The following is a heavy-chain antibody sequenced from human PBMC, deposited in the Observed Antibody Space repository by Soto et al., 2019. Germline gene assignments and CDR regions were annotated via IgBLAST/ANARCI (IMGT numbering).Heavy chain of an antibody. D-gene: IGHD5-18*01. J-gene: IGHJ4*02. CDR3: ASGRGYSYGSFDY. CDR1: GGSISSYY. V-gene: IGHV4-59*01. CDR2: IYYSGST. Sequence: QVQLRESGPGLVKPSETLSLTCTVSGGSISSYYWSWIRQPPGKGLEWIGYIYYSGSTNYNPSLKSRVTISVDTSKNQFSLKLSSVTAADTAVYYCASGRGYSYGSFDYWGQGTLVTVSS.